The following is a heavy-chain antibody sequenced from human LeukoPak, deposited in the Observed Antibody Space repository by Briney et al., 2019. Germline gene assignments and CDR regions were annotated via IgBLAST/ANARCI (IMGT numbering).Heavy chain of an antibody. J-gene: IGHJ4*02. CDR3: ARAGYDSSGYRPLGTY. CDR2: ISSSGSTI. Sequence: GGSLRLSCAASGFTFSDYYMSWVRQAPGKGLEWVSYISSSGSTIYYADSVKGRFTISRDNAKNSLYLQMNSLRAEDTAVYYCARAGYDSSGYRPLGTYWGQGTLVTVSS. CDR1: GFTFSDYY. V-gene: IGHV3-11*01. D-gene: IGHD3-22*01.